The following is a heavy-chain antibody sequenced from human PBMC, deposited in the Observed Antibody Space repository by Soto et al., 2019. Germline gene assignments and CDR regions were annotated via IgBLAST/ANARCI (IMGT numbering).Heavy chain of an antibody. V-gene: IGHV3-74*03. CDR3: VRAPEQRPIDY. D-gene: IGHD6-19*01. J-gene: IGHJ4*01. CDR1: GFTLSDYW. Sequence: GGSLRLSCAASGFTLSDYWMHWVRQVPGKGLLWVSRISVDGRDTTYADSVKGRFTISRDNAKNTLYLQMDSLRAEDTAVYYCVRAPEQRPIDYSGHGSLVTVSS. CDR2: ISVDGRDT.